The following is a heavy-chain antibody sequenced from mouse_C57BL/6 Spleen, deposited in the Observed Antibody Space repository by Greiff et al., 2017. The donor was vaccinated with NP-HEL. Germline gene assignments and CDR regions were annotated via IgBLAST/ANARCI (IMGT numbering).Heavy chain of an antibody. CDR3: ARRAGPYYAMDY. D-gene: IGHD3-3*01. J-gene: IGHJ4*01. Sequence: VHVKQSGPELVKPGASVKMSCKASGYTFTDYNMHWVKQSHGKSLEWIGYINPNNGGTSYNQKFKGKATLTVNKSSSTAYMELRSLTSEDSAVYYCARRAGPYYAMDYWGQGTSVTVSS. CDR1: GYTFTDYN. V-gene: IGHV1-22*01. CDR2: INPNNGGT.